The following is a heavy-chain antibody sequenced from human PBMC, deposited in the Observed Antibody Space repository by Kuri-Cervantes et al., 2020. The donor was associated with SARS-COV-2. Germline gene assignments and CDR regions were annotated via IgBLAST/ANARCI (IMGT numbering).Heavy chain of an antibody. V-gene: IGHV3-23*03. J-gene: IGHJ4*02. Sequence: GESLKISCAASGFTFSSYAMSWVRQAPGKGLEWVSVIYSGGSSTYYADSVKGRFTISRDNSKNTLYLQMNSLRAEDTAVYYCVKDSRVCYFDYWGQGTLVTVSS. D-gene: IGHD2/OR15-2a*01. CDR3: VKDSRVCYFDY. CDR2: IYSGGSST. CDR1: GFTFSSYA.